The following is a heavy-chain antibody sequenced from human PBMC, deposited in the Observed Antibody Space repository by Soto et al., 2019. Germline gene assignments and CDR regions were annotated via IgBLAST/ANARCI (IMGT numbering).Heavy chain of an antibody. J-gene: IGHJ4*02. CDR3: ATSYGSGYRAFDY. CDR2: INPILTMS. Sequence: QVQLVQSGAEVKKPVSSVRVSCKASGDAFSFYTINWVRQAPGLGLEWMGRINPILTMSNYAQKFQGRVTFTADKSTSTAYMVLSSLRSEDTAMYFCATSYGSGYRAFDYWGQGALVTVSS. V-gene: IGHV1-69*02. D-gene: IGHD3-10*01. CDR1: GDAFSFYT.